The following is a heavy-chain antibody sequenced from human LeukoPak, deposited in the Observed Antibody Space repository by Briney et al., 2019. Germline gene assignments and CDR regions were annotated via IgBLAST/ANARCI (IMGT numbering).Heavy chain of an antibody. J-gene: IGHJ6*03. CDR1: GDSVSSNSAA. CDR2: TYYRSKWYN. CDR3: ARDRAAATITYYYYMDV. V-gene: IGHV6-1*01. Sequence: SQTLSLTCAISGDSVSSNSAAWNWLRQSPSRGLGWLGRTYYRSKWYNDYAVSVRSRITINPDTSKNQFSLQLNSVTPEDTAVYYCARDRAAATITYYYYMDVWGKGTTVTVSS. D-gene: IGHD5-12*01.